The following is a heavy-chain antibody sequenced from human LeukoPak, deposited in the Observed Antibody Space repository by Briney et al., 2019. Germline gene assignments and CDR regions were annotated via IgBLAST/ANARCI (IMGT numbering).Heavy chain of an antibody. Sequence: PGGSLRLSCAASGFTFSSYGMHWVRQAPGKGLEWVAVISYDGSNKYYADSVKGRFTISRDNSKNTLYLQMNSLRAEDTAVYYCAKDRTSSGWYGDNWFDPWGQGTLVTVSS. D-gene: IGHD6-19*01. CDR2: ISYDGSNK. V-gene: IGHV3-30*18. CDR3: AKDRTSSGWYGDNWFDP. J-gene: IGHJ5*02. CDR1: GFTFSSYG.